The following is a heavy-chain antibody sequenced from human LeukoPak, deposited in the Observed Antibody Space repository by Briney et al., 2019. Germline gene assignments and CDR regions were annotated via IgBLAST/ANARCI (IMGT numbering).Heavy chain of an antibody. J-gene: IGHJ4*02. V-gene: IGHV3-21*01. CDR1: GFTFSSYS. D-gene: IGHD6-19*01. CDR2: ISSSSSYI. CDR3: ARVGQWLVLEEYYFDY. Sequence: GGSLRLSCAASGFTFSSYSMNWVRQAPGKGLEWVSSISSSSSYIYYADLVKGRFTISRDNAKNTLYLQMNSLRAEDRAVYYCARVGQWLVLEEYYFDYWGQGTLVTVSS.